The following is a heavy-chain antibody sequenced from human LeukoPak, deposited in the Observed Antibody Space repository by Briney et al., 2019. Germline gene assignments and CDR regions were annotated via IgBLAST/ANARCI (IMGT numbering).Heavy chain of an antibody. D-gene: IGHD3-10*01. V-gene: IGHV3-21*01. Sequence: PGGSLRLSCAASGFTFSSYEMNWVRQAPGKGLEWVSSISSSSIYKYFADSVKGRFTISRDNAKNSLYLQVNSLRAEDTAVYYCARDGITMRILEYWGQGTLVTVSS. J-gene: IGHJ4*02. CDR3: ARDGITMRILEY. CDR2: ISSSSIYK. CDR1: GFTFSSYE.